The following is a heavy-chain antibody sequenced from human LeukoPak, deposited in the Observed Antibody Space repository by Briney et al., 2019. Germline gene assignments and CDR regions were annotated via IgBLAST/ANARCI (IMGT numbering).Heavy chain of an antibody. CDR3: ARDRGAFGELSASYYYDYGMDV. J-gene: IGHJ6*02. CDR1: GGSISSGGYY. D-gene: IGHD3-10*01. Sequence: PSQTLSLTCTVSGGSISSGGYYWSWTRQHPGTGLEWIGYIYYSGSTYYNPSLKSRVTISVDTSKNQFSLKLSSVTAADTAVYYCARDRGAFGELSASYYYDYGMDVWGQGTTVNVSS. CDR2: IYYSGST. V-gene: IGHV4-31*03.